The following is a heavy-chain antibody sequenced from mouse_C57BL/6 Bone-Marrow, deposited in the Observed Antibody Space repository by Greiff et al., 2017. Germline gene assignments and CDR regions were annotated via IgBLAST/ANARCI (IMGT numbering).Heavy chain of an antibody. CDR3: TRSGGYYPAWFAY. V-gene: IGHV1-15*01. CDR1: GYTFTDYE. D-gene: IGHD2-3*01. CDR2: IDPETGGT. Sequence: LVESGAELVRPGASVTLSCKASGYTFTDYEMHWVKQTPVHGLEWIGAIDPETGGTAYNQKFKGKAILTADKSSSTAYMELRSLTSEDSAVYYCTRSGGYYPAWFAYWGQGTLVTVSA. J-gene: IGHJ3*01.